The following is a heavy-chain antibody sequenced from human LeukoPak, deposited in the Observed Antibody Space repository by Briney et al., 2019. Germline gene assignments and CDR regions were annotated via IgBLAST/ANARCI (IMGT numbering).Heavy chain of an antibody. Sequence: SETLSLTCTVSGGSISSSGYYWNWIRQPAGKGLEWIGRIYTSGRTYYNPSLKSRVSMSVDTSKNQFSLKLSSVTAADTAVYYCARLSTVTTSFDYWGQGTLVTVSS. CDR3: ARLSTVTTSFDY. V-gene: IGHV4-61*02. D-gene: IGHD4-11*01. J-gene: IGHJ4*02. CDR2: IYTSGRT. CDR1: GGSISSSGYY.